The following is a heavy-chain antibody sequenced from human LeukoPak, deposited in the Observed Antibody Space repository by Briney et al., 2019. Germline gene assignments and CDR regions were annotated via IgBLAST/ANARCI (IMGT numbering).Heavy chain of an antibody. CDR2: ITPDGRST. CDR1: GFTFSSYW. Sequence: GGSLRLSCAASGFTFSSYWMHWVRQAPGKGLVWVSRITPDGRSTSHADSVKGRFTISRDNARNTLYLQMNSLRAEDTAVYYCARGPLSGGAIRFDYWGQGTLVTVSS. V-gene: IGHV3-74*01. J-gene: IGHJ4*02. D-gene: IGHD2-21*01. CDR3: ARGPLSGGAIRFDY.